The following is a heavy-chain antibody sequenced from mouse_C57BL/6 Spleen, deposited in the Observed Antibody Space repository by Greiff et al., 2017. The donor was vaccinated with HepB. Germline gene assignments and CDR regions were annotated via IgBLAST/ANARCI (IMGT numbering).Heavy chain of an antibody. CDR1: GYTFTDYE. V-gene: IGHV1-15*01. D-gene: IGHD1-1*01. Sequence: QVQLQQSGAELVRPGASVTLSCKASGYTFTDYEMHWVKQTPVHGLEWIGAIDPETGGTAYNQKFKGKAILTADKSSSTAYMELRSLTSEDSAAYYCTRSGFYYYGSSPFDYWGQGTTLTVSS. J-gene: IGHJ2*01. CDR3: TRSGFYYYGSSPFDY. CDR2: IDPETGGT.